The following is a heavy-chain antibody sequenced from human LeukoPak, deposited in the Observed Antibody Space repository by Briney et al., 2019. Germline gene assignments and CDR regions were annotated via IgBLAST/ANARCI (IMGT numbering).Heavy chain of an antibody. V-gene: IGHV4-30-4*01. Sequence: SQTLSLTCTVSGGSISSGDYYWSWIRQPPGKGLEWIGYIYYSGSTYYNPSLKSRVTISVDTSKNQFSLKLSSVTAADTAVYYCARWVYYDSSGYLNWFDPWGQGTLVTVSS. CDR3: ARWVYYDSSGYLNWFDP. CDR2: IYYSGST. D-gene: IGHD3-22*01. J-gene: IGHJ5*02. CDR1: GGSISSGDYY.